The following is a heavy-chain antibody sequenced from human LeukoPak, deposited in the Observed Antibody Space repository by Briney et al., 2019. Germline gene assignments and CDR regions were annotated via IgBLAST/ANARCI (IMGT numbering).Heavy chain of an antibody. V-gene: IGHV3-11*01. Sequence: GGSLRLSCAGSGFTFSDYCMTWIRQTPGKGLERVSYSSSSGSTISYADSVRGRFTISRDNAKNSLYLQMNSLRAEDTAVYYCARGRRSYYAYDAFDMWGQGTMVTVSS. CDR3: ARGRRSYYAYDAFDM. J-gene: IGHJ3*02. CDR1: GFTFSDYC. CDR2: SSSSGSTI. D-gene: IGHD5/OR15-5a*01.